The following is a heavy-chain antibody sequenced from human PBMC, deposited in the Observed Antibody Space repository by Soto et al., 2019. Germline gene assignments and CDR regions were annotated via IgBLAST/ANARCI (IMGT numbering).Heavy chain of an antibody. J-gene: IGHJ6*02. CDR3: ARVERIAAAGRTQKTYYYYGMDV. CDR1: GDSVSSNSAA. V-gene: IGHV6-1*01. Sequence: QTLSLTCAISGDSVSSNSAAWNWIRQSPSRGLEWLGRTYYRSKWYNDYAVSVKSRITINPDTSKNQFSLQLNSVTPEDTAVYYCARVERIAAAGRTQKTYYYYGMDVWGQGTTVTVSS. CDR2: TYYRSKWYN. D-gene: IGHD6-13*01.